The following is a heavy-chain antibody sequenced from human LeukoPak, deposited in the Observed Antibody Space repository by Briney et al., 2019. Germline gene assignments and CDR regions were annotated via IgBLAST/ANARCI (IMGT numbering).Heavy chain of an antibody. D-gene: IGHD3-22*01. V-gene: IGHV3-11*04. Sequence: PGGSLRLSCAASGLTSRFAFSDYYMSWIRQAPGKGLEWLSYISNSGDTIYYADSVKGRFTISRDNAKNSLYLQMNSLRAEDTAVYYCARDLGGYYDSSGYWNYWGQGTLVTVSS. CDR3: ARDLGGYYDSSGYWNY. CDR1: GLTSRFAFSDYY. CDR2: ISNSGDTI. J-gene: IGHJ4*02.